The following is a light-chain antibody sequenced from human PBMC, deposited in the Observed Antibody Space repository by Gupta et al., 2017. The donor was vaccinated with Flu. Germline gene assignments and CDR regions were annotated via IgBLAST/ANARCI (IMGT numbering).Light chain of an antibody. V-gene: IGLV1-51*01. CDR3: GTWDSSLSAWV. J-gene: IGLJ3*02. Sequence: QSVLTQPPSLSAAPGQKVTISCSGSSSNVGNNFVSWNQQFPGTAPKLLIYDNNKRPSGIPDRFSGSKSGTSATLGITGLQTGDEADYYCGTWDSSLSAWVFGGGTKLTVL. CDR1: SSNVGNNF. CDR2: DNN.